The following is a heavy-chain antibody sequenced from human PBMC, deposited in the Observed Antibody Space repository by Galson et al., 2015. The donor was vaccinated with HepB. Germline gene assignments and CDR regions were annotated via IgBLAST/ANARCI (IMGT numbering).Heavy chain of an antibody. CDR1: GYSFTSYW. CDR2: IYPGDSDT. D-gene: IGHD4-17*01. V-gene: IGHV5-51*01. Sequence: QSGAEVKKPGESLKISCKGSGYSFTSYWIGWVRQMPGKGLEWMGIIYPGDSDTRYSPSFQGQVTISADKSISTAYLQWSSLKASDTAMYYCARHDRFWDYGDYRGWAFDIWGQGTMVTVSS. J-gene: IGHJ3*02. CDR3: ARHDRFWDYGDYRGWAFDI.